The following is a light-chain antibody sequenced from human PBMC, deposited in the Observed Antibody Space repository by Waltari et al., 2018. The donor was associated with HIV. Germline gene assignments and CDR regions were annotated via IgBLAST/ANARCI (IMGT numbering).Light chain of an antibody. CDR1: PGVSHW. CDR3: QQAISFPLT. J-gene: IGKJ4*01. Sequence: IQMTQSPSVVSAYAGDNVTITCRACPGVSHWLGWYQQKPGKAPNLLISGASTLQSDVPSRFSGSGSGTDFTLTISSLQPEDFATYYCQQAISFPLTFGRGTKVEI. V-gene: IGKV1-12*01. CDR2: GAS.